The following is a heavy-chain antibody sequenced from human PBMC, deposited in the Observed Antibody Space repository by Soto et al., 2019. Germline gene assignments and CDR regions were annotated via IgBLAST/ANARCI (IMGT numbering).Heavy chain of an antibody. D-gene: IGHD2-21*02. J-gene: IGHJ4*02. V-gene: IGHV3-30-3*01. CDR3: ARRLTPSVTAMGY. CDR1: GFTFSDYA. CDR2: ISGDGINK. Sequence: QVQLVESGGGVVQPGRSLRLSCSASGFTFSDYAINWVRQAPGKGLEWVASISGDGINKYIADSVKGRFIISRDNSKNTLLLQMSSLGPEDTAVYYCARRLTPSVTAMGYWGQGTLVTVSS.